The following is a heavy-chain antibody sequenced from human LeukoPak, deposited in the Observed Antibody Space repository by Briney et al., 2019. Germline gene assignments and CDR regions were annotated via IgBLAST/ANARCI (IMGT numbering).Heavy chain of an antibody. CDR1: VFTFSDSD. Sequence: GSSLRLSCAASVFTFSDSDIHWVRQARGKGLEWLAVISYDGRNKHYADSVKGRFTISRDNSKNTLYLQMNSLTAEDTAMYYCARPREEGTAMGLRAFDIWGQGTMVTVSS. V-gene: IGHV3-30*03. D-gene: IGHD5-18*01. J-gene: IGHJ3*02. CDR2: ISYDGRNK. CDR3: ARPREEGTAMGLRAFDI.